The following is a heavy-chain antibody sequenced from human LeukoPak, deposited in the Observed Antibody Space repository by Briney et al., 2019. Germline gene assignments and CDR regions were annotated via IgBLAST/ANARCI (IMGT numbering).Heavy chain of an antibody. CDR3: ARGQLADFDY. V-gene: IGHV1-8*01. CDR2: MNPNSGDT. D-gene: IGHD6-6*01. Sequence: GASVKVSCKASGYTFTSYDINWVRQATGQGLEWMGWMNPNSGDTGFAQKFQGRVTMTRNTSISTAYMELNGLRSEDTAVYYCARGQLADFDYWGQGTLVTVSS. CDR1: GYTFTSYD. J-gene: IGHJ4*02.